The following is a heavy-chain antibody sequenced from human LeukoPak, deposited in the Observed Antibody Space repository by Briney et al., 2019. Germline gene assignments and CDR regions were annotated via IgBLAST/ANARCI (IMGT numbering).Heavy chain of an antibody. J-gene: IGHJ6*03. CDR3: AKDGGSGSYYGLYYYYYYMDV. Sequence: GGSLRLSCAASGFTFDDYAMHWVRQAPGKGLEWVSGISWNSGSIGYADSVKGRFTISRDNAKNSLYLHMNSLRAEDTALYDCAKDGGSGSYYGLYYYYYYMDVWGKGTTVTVSS. CDR2: ISWNSGSI. CDR1: GFTFDDYA. V-gene: IGHV3-9*01. D-gene: IGHD3-10*01.